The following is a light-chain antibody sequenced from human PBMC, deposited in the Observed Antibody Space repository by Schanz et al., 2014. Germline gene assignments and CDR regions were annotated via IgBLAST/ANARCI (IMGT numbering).Light chain of an antibody. V-gene: IGLV2-14*01. J-gene: IGLJ2*01. CDR1: SSDVGGYNY. CDR3: SSYAGSNNVV. Sequence: QSALTQPASVSGSPGQSITISCTGTSSDVGGYNYVSWYQQHPGKAPKLMIYDVSNRPSGVSNRFSGSKSGNTASLTVSGLQAEDEADYYCSSYAGSNNVVFGGGTKLTVL. CDR2: DVS.